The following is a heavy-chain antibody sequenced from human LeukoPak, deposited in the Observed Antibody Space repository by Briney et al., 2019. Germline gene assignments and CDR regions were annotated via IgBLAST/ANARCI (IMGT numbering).Heavy chain of an antibody. CDR1: GYNFITYW. D-gene: IGHD2-15*01. V-gene: IGHV5-51*01. Sequence: GESLKISCKGSGYNFITYWIGWVRQMPGKGLEWMGIIYPGDSDTRYSPSFQGQVTISADKSISTAYLQWSSLKASDTAMYYCARRDNDGGLSGILDVWGKGTTVTVSS. CDR3: ARRDNDGGLSGILDV. J-gene: IGHJ6*04. CDR2: IYPGDSDT.